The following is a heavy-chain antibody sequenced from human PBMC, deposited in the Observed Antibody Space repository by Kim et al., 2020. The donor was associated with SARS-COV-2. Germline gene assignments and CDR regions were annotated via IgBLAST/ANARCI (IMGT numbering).Heavy chain of an antibody. CDR1: GYTFTSYD. J-gene: IGHJ6*02. V-gene: IGHV1-8*01. D-gene: IGHD2-2*01. Sequence: ASVKVSCKASGYTFTSYDINWVRQATGQGLEWMGWMNPNSGNTGYAQKFQGRVTMTRNTSISTAYMELSSLRSEDTAVYYCARSREGQYCSSTSCYGYYYYGMDVWGQGTTVTVSS. CDR3: ARSREGQYCSSTSCYGYYYYGMDV. CDR2: MNPNSGNT.